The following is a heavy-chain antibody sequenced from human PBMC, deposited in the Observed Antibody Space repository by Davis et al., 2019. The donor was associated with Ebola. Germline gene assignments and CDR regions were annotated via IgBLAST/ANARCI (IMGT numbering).Heavy chain of an antibody. J-gene: IGHJ4*02. Sequence: SETLSLTCTVSGGSITNSRYFWAWVRQAPGKGLEWIGNIYFRGSYDTGTTTYNPSLGSRVTISVDASKNQFSLNLNSVTAADSAVYYCVTDQTLWPGGYWGQGTRVAVS. D-gene: IGHD3-10*01. V-gene: IGHV4-39*01. CDR3: VTDQTLWPGGY. CDR2: IYFRGSYDTGTT. CDR1: GGSITNSRYF.